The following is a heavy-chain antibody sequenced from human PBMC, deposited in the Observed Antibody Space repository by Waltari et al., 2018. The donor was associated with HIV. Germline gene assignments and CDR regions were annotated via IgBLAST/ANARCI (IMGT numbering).Heavy chain of an antibody. V-gene: IGHV1-2*02. D-gene: IGHD3-16*01. Sequence: QVQLVQSGAVVKKPGASVKVSCKTSGYTFSENYIHRMQQAPGQGPEWMGWINPNSGGTNYAQRFQDRVTLTRDTHISTVFMDLSRLASDDTAVYYCARVPQGRLGELSTYYFDYWGQGSLVIVSS. CDR1: GYTFSENY. CDR3: ARVPQGRLGELSTYYFDY. J-gene: IGHJ4*02. CDR2: INPNSGGT.